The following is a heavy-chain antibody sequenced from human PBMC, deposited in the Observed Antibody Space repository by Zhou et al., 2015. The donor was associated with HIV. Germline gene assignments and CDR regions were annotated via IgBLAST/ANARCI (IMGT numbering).Heavy chain of an antibody. V-gene: IGHV1-2*02. J-gene: IGHJ5*02. D-gene: IGHD6-13*01. Sequence: QVQLVQSGAEVKKPGASVKVSCKAAGYSFTDYYIHWVRQAPGQRLEWMGWIKPNSGVPRYAQNFQGRVTMTRDTSINTAYMELRSLRSDDSAVYYCVRGVSVRYTSSQYWFHPWGQGTLVTVSS. CDR2: IKPNSGVP. CDR1: GYSFTDYY. CDR3: VRGVSVRYTSSQYWFHP.